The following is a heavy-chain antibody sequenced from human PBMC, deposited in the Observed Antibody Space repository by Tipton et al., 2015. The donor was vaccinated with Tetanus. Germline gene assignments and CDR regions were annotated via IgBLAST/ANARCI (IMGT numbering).Heavy chain of an antibody. V-gene: IGHV4-4*07. Sequence: TLSLTCTVSGDSISSNYWSWTRQPAGKGPEWIGRIYINGRNNYNPSLKSRVTMSIDTSKNQFSLNLRSVTAADTAVYYCARRSYCSSSRCFDAFDLWGQGTMITVSS. D-gene: IGHD2-2*01. CDR2: IYINGRN. CDR1: GDSISSNY. J-gene: IGHJ3*01. CDR3: ARRSYCSSSRCFDAFDL.